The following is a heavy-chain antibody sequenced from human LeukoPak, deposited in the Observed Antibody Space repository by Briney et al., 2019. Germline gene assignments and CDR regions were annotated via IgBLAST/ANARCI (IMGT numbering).Heavy chain of an antibody. D-gene: IGHD3-22*01. CDR3: TRGDDSSGYRPFDI. Sequence: ASVKVSCKASGYTFTGYYIHWVRQAPGQGLEWMGRINPNSGGTNYAQKFQGRVTMTRDTSISTAYMDLSSLRSDDTAVYYCTRGDDSSGYRPFDIWGQGTMVTVSS. CDR1: GYTFTGYY. CDR2: INPNSGGT. J-gene: IGHJ3*02. V-gene: IGHV1-2*06.